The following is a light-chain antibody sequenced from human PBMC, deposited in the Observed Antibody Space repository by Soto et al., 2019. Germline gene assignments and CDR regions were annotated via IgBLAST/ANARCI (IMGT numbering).Light chain of an antibody. V-gene: IGKV3-15*01. Sequence: EIVMTQSPATLSVSPGERATLSCRASQSVSSNLAWYQQKPGQAPRLLIYGASTRATGTPSRFSGSGSGTEFTLTISSLQSEDFAVYYCQQYNNSSFTFGPGTKVDIK. CDR2: GAS. CDR3: QQYNNSSFT. CDR1: QSVSSN. J-gene: IGKJ3*01.